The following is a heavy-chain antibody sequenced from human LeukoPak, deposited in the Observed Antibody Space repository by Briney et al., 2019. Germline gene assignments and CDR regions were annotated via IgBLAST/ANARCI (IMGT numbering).Heavy chain of an antibody. CDR1: GVTFSDYP. Sequence: SVKVSCRASGVTFSDYPISWVRQAPGQGPEWMGGIVPRFAAADYAQQFQGRVTITADMYTTTAYMELSSLTSDDTAIYYCAGGYGSGVMSPYALDVWGTGTTVVVSS. CDR3: AGGYGSGVMSPYALDV. J-gene: IGHJ6*04. CDR2: IVPRFAAA. V-gene: IGHV1-69*06. D-gene: IGHD3-10*01.